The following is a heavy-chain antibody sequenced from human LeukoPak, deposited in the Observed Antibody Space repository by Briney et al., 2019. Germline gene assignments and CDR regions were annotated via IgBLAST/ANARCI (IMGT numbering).Heavy chain of an antibody. V-gene: IGHV4-34*01. Sequence: SETLSLTCAVYGGSFSGYYWSWIRQPPGKGLEWIGEINHSGSTNYNPSLKSRVTISVDTSKNQFSLKLSSVTAADTAVYYCARVRARYSSSWYGPPTYFDYWGQGTLVTVSS. D-gene: IGHD6-13*01. J-gene: IGHJ4*02. CDR2: INHSGST. CDR3: ARVRARYSSSWYGPPTYFDY. CDR1: GGSFSGYY.